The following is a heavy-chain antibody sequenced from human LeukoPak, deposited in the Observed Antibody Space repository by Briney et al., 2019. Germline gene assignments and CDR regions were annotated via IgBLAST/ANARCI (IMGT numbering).Heavy chain of an antibody. D-gene: IGHD3-16*01. CDR2: ITGGAGST. CDR1: GFTFRSYA. J-gene: IGHJ3*02. V-gene: IGHV3-23*01. Sequence: GGSLRLSCAASGFTFRSYAMSWVRQAPGKGLEWVSTITGGAGSTFYADSVKGRFTISRDNAKNTLYLQMNSLRAEDTAVYYCARETLINVDAFDIWGQGTMVTVSS. CDR3: ARETLINVDAFDI.